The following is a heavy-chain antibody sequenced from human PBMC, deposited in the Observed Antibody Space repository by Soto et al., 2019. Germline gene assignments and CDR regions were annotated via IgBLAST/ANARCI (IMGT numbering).Heavy chain of an antibody. CDR2: MNPNSGDT. V-gene: IGHV1-8*01. J-gene: IGHJ4*02. D-gene: IGHD1-1*01. CDR3: ARNPATTGDFDY. Sequence: QVQLVQSGAEVKKPGASVKVSCRASGYSFSSYDINWVRQATGQGLEWLGWMNPNSGDTGYVQKFQGRVTLTRDTSTSTAYMELSSLRSEDTAVYFCARNPATTGDFDYWGQGTLVTVSS. CDR1: GYSFSSYD.